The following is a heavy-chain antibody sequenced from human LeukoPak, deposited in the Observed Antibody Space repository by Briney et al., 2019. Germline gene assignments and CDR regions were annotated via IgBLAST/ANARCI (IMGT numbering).Heavy chain of an antibody. CDR2: IWYDGSNK. CDR1: GFTFSSYG. J-gene: IGHJ1*01. Sequence: TGGSLRLSCAVSGFTFSSYGMHWVRQAPGKGLEWVAAIWYDGSNKYYADSVKGRFTISRDNSKNTLYVQMNSLRAEDTAVYYGAGGGGWSSGYFQHGGQGTLVTVSS. CDR3: AGGGGWSSGYFQH. V-gene: IGHV3-33*01. D-gene: IGHD6-19*01.